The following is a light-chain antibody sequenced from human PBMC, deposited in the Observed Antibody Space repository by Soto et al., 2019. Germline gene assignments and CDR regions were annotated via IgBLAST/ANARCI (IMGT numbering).Light chain of an antibody. CDR1: QSVSSSY. Sequence: EIVVTQSPATLSFSPGERATLSCRASQSVSSSYLAWYQQKPGQAPRLLIYGASSRATGIPDRFSGSGSGTDFTLTISRLGPEDFAVYYCQQYGSSPWTFGQGTKVDIK. CDR3: QQYGSSPWT. V-gene: IGKV3-20*01. J-gene: IGKJ1*01. CDR2: GAS.